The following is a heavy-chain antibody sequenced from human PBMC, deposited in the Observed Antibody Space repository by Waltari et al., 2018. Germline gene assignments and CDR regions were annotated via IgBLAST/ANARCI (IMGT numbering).Heavy chain of an antibody. Sequence: QVQLQESGPGLVKPSETQSLTCTVSGGSISSYYWSWIRQPPGKGLEWIGYIYYSGSTNYNPSLKSRVTISVDTSKNQFSLKLSSVTAADTAVYYCARDESLSGSYYGFDYWGQGTLVTVSS. D-gene: IGHD1-26*01. CDR2: IYYSGST. V-gene: IGHV4-59*01. CDR3: ARDESLSGSYYGFDY. J-gene: IGHJ4*02. CDR1: GGSISSYY.